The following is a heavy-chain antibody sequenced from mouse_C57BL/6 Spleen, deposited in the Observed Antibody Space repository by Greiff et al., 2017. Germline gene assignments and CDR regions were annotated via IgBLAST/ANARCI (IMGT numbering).Heavy chain of an antibody. D-gene: IGHD1-1*01. Sequence: QVQLQQPGAELVKPGASVKLSCKASGYTFTSYWMHWVKQRPGQGLEWIGMIHPNSGSTNYNEKFKSKATLTVDKSSSTAYMQLSSLTSEDSAFYYCASPHCYGSSSWFAYWGQGTLVTVSA. CDR1: GYTFTSYW. CDR3: ASPHCYGSSSWFAY. J-gene: IGHJ3*01. V-gene: IGHV1-64*01. CDR2: IHPNSGST.